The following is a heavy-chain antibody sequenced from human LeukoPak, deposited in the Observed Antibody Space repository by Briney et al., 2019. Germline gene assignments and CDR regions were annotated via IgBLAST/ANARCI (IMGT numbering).Heavy chain of an antibody. J-gene: IGHJ6*03. V-gene: IGHV3-30*02. CDR2: IQYDGSNK. CDR3: AKDSANPIIYYMDV. Sequence: GGSLRLSCAASGFTFSSYGMHWVRQAPGKGLEWVAFIQYDGSNKYYADSVKGRLTISRDNSKNTLYLQMNSLRGEDTALYYCAKDSANPIIYYMDVWGKGATVTISS. CDR1: GFTFSSYG. D-gene: IGHD5-12*01.